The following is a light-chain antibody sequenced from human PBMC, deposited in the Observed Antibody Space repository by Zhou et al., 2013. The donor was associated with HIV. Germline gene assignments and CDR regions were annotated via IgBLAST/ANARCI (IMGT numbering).Light chain of an antibody. CDR1: QSIGTW. Sequence: DIQMTQSPSSVSASVGDRVSITCRASQSIGTWLAWYQQKPGAAPKLLIYATSSLESGVPSRFSGSGSGTEFTLTISSLQPDDFATYYCQQYNSYSTFGQGTKLEIK. V-gene: IGKV1-5*01. J-gene: IGKJ2*01. CDR2: ATS. CDR3: QQYNSYST.